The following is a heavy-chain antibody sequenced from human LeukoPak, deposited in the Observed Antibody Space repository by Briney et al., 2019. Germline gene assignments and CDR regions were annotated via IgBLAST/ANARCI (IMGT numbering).Heavy chain of an antibody. D-gene: IGHD4-23*01. CDR2: ISSSSSYI. Sequence: GGSLRLSCAASGFTFSSYSMNWVRQAPGKGLEWVSSISSSSSYIYYADSVKGRFTISRDNAKNSLYLQMNSLRAEDTAVYYCLRGGDYSGNSVASWGQGTLVTVSS. V-gene: IGHV3-21*01. CDR1: GFTFSSYS. CDR3: LRGGDYSGNSVAS. J-gene: IGHJ4*02.